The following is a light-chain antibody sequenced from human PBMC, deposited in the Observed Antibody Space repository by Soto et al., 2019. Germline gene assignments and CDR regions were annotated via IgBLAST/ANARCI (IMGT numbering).Light chain of an antibody. CDR2: GAS. J-gene: IGKJ3*01. CDR3: HQYNNWPLFT. CDR1: QSVSSN. Sequence: EIVMTQSPATLSVSPGERATLSCRASQSVSSNLAWYQQKPGQAPRLLIYGASTRATGIPARFSGSGSATEFTLTISSLQSEDFAVYYCHQYNNWPLFTFGPGTKVDIK. V-gene: IGKV3-15*01.